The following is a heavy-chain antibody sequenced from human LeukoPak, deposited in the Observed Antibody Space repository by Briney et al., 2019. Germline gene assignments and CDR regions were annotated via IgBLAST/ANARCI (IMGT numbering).Heavy chain of an antibody. CDR3: ARVGGRGGEAPARAAP. D-gene: IGHD3-16*01. J-gene: IGHJ5*02. CDR1: GYTFTRYG. CDR2: IAGYNGNI. V-gene: IGHV1-18*01. Sequence: ASVKVSCKSSGYTFTRYGISWVRQAPGQGLEWMGWIAGYNGNIKYEQKVQGRVTLTQDTSTGTADMELRSLRFDDTAVYYCARVGGRGGEAPARAAPGGPGTLV.